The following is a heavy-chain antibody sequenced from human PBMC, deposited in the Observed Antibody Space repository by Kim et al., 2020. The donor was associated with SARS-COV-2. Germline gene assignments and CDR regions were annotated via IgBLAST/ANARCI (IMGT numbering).Heavy chain of an antibody. D-gene: IGHD1-26*01. Sequence: ASVKVSCKTSGYTFTNYAMNWVRQAPGQGLEWMGWITTNTGNPTHAPGFTGRFVFSLDTSVSTAYLQISSLKAEDTAVYYCVSLPRGAVGTYGLDVWGQGTTITVSS. CDR3: VSLPRGAVGTYGLDV. V-gene: IGHV7-4-1*02. J-gene: IGHJ6*02. CDR2: ITTNTGNP. CDR1: GYTFTNYA.